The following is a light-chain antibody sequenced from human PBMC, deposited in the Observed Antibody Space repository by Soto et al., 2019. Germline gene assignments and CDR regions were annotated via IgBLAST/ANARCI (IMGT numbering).Light chain of an antibody. CDR3: QHYNSYSEA. Sequence: DIQMTRSKKPLCGCVGDRVTITCLASQTISSWLAWYQQKPGKAPKLLIYKASTLKSGVPSRFSGSGSGTEFTLTISSLQPDDFATYYCQHYNSYSEAFCHVTKVDIK. V-gene: IGKV1-5*03. CDR2: KAS. J-gene: IGKJ1*01. CDR1: QTISSW.